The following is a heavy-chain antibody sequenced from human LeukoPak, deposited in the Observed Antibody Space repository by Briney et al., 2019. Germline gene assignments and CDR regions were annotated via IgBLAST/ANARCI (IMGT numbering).Heavy chain of an antibody. V-gene: IGHV3-21*01. CDR1: GFTFSSYS. CDR3: ASGETTAFDY. CDR2: ISSSSSYI. Sequence: PGGSLRLSCAASGFTFSSYSMNWVRQAPGKGLEWVSSISSSSSYIYYADSVKGRFTISRDNAKNSLYPQMNSLRAEDTAVYYCASGETTAFDYWGQGTLVTVSS. J-gene: IGHJ4*02. D-gene: IGHD4-11*01.